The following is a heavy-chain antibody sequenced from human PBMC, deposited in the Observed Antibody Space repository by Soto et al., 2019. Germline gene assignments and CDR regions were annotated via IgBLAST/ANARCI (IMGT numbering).Heavy chain of an antibody. Sequence: GGSLRLSCAASGFTFSSYAMSWVRQAPGKGLEWVSGISGSGGSTYYADSVKGRFTISRDNSKNTLYLQMNSLRAEDTAVYYCAKDNIWSGLVPSYGMDVWGQGTKVTVSS. CDR1: GFTFSSYA. J-gene: IGHJ6*02. V-gene: IGHV3-23*01. D-gene: IGHD3-3*01. CDR2: ISGSGGST. CDR3: AKDNIWSGLVPSYGMDV.